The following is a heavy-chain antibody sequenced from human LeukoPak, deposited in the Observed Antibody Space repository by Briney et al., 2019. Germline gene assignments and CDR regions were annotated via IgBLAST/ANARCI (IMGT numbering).Heavy chain of an antibody. V-gene: IGHV3-21*01. CDR2: ISSSSSYT. Sequence: GGSLRLSCAASGFTFSSYSMNWVRQAPGKGLEWVSSISSSSSYTYYADSVKGRFTISRDNAKNSLYLQMNSLRAEDTAVYYCARETSEQWLADDAFDIWGQGTMVTVSS. CDR1: GFTFSSYS. CDR3: ARETSEQWLADDAFDI. D-gene: IGHD6-19*01. J-gene: IGHJ3*02.